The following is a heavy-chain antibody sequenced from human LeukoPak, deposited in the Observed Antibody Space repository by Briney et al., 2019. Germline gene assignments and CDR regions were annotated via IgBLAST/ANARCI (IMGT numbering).Heavy chain of an antibody. CDR1: GFTFSSFD. V-gene: IGHV3-13*05. CDR3: ARGGDARLGGAFDI. D-gene: IGHD2-8*01. CDR2: IGAAGDL. J-gene: IGHJ3*02. Sequence: GGSLRLSCVASGFTFSSFDMHWVRQPTGKGLEWVSGIGAAGDLYYPGSVKGRFIMSRENAKNSLYLQMNSLRAGDTAVHYCARGGDARLGGAFDIWGQGTMVTVSS.